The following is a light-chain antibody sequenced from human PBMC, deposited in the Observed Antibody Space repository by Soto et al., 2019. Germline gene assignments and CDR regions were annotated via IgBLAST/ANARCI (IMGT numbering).Light chain of an antibody. Sequence: QSALTQPRSVSGSPGQSVTISCTGTSSDVGGYNYVSWYQQHPGKAPKLMIYDVSKRPSGVPDRFSGSKSGNTASLTISGLQAEDEADYYCGSYAGRFGGGTKLTVL. CDR2: DVS. J-gene: IGLJ2*01. V-gene: IGLV2-11*01. CDR3: GSYAGR. CDR1: SSDVGGYNY.